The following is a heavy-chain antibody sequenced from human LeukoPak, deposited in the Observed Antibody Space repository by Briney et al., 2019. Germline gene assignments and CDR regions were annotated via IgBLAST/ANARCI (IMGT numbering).Heavy chain of an antibody. CDR3: ASSNSSSWSLDY. CDR1: GGTFSSYA. V-gene: IGHV1-69*13. Sequence: ASVKVSCKASGGTFSSYAISWVRQAPGQGLEWMGGIIPIFGTANYAQKFQGRVTITADESTSTAYMELGSLRSEDTAVYYCASSNSSSWSLDYWGQGTLVTVSS. D-gene: IGHD6-13*01. J-gene: IGHJ4*02. CDR2: IIPIFGTA.